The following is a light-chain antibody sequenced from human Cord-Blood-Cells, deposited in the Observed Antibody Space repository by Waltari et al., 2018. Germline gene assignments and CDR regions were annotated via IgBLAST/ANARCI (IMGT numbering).Light chain of an antibody. CDR1: QSVSSSY. V-gene: IGKV3-20*01. Sequence: EIVLTQSPGTLSLSPGERATLPCRASQSVSSSYLAWYQQKPGHAPRLLIYGASSRATSIPDRFSGSWSGADFTLTISRLEPEDFAVYYCQQYGSSPLTFGGGTKVEIK. J-gene: IGKJ4*01. CDR3: QQYGSSPLT. CDR2: GAS.